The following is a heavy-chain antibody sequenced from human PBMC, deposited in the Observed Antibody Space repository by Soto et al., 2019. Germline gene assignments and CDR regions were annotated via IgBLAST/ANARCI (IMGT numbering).Heavy chain of an antibody. CDR3: ARGSSPVDFDY. V-gene: IGHV1-18*01. J-gene: IGHJ4*02. Sequence: QVQLVQSGAEVKKPGASVKVSCKTSGYTFSNYGINWVRQAPGQGLEWMGWINAYNGKTNFAQRLQGRVTLTTDTSTSTAYMELISLRSDDTAVYYCARGSSPVDFDYWGQGTLVTVSS. CDR1: GYTFSNYG. CDR2: INAYNGKT. D-gene: IGHD6-13*01.